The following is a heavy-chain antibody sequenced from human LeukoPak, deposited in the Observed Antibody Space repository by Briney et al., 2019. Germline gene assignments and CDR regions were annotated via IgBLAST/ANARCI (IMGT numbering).Heavy chain of an antibody. V-gene: IGHV1-58*02. J-gene: IGHJ4*02. CDR1: GFTFTRYA. CDR3: ATDLNYYHSSGSSDY. D-gene: IGHD3-22*01. Sequence: GTSVKVSCKATGFTFTRYAMQGVGQARGQGLEWIGWIIVGSGNTNYAQKFQERVTITRDISTTTAYMELTSLRSEDTAVYYCATDLNYYHSSGSSDYWGQGTLVTVSS. CDR2: IIVGSGNT.